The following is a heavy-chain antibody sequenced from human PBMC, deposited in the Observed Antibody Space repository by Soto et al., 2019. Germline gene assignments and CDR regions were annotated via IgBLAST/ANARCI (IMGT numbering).Heavy chain of an antibody. Sequence: PSETLSLTCAVSGDSIISTNWWHWVRQSPDKGLEWIGEIHHGGNINYNPSLKSRVTISMDKSKNQFSLKLNSVTAADTAVYYCARVRQYCSMTNCYQDPWGPGTLVTVSS. V-gene: IGHV4-4*02. CDR1: GDSIISTNW. D-gene: IGHD2-2*01. CDR3: ARVRQYCSMTNCYQDP. CDR2: IHHGGNI. J-gene: IGHJ5*02.